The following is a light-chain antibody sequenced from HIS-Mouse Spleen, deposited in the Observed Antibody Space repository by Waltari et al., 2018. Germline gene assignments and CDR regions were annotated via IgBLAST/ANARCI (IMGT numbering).Light chain of an antibody. CDR2: EVS. J-gene: IGLJ2*01. Sequence: QSALTQPPSVSASPGQSVTISCTGTSTDVGSYNRFSWYQQPPGTAPKLMIYEVSNRPSGVPDRFSGSKSGNTASLTISGLQAEDEADYYCSLYTSSSTVVFGGGTKLTVL. CDR1: STDVGSYNR. V-gene: IGLV2-18*01. CDR3: SLYTSSSTVV.